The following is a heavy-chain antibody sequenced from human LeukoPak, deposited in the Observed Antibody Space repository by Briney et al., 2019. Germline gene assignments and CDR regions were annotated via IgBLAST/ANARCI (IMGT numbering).Heavy chain of an antibody. D-gene: IGHD2-2*01. J-gene: IGHJ4*02. CDR3: ARDHQYDFDY. V-gene: IGHV1-18*01. CDR1: GYTFTSFG. CDR2: IGAYNGNT. Sequence: GASVKVSCKAPGYTFTSFGISRVRQAPGHGLEWMGWIGAYNGNTNYAQKLQGRVTMTTDTSTSTAYMELRSLTSDDTAVYFCARDHQYDFDYWGQGTLVTVSS.